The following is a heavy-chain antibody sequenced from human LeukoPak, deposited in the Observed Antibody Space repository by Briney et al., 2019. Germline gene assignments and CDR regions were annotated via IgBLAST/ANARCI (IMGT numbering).Heavy chain of an antibody. J-gene: IGHJ4*02. CDR1: GGSISNYY. CDR3: ASSDWNYAR. CDR2: IHYSGST. D-gene: IGHD1-7*01. V-gene: IGHV4-59*08. Sequence: PSETLSLTCTVSGGSISNYYWSWMRQPPGKGLEWMGYIHYSGSTNYNPSLKSRVTISVDKSNNQFSLKMRSVTAADTAVYYCASSDWNYARWGQGTLVTVSS.